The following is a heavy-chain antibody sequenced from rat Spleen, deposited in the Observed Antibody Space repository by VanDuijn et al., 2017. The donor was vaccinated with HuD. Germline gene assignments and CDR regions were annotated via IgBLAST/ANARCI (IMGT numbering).Heavy chain of an antibody. D-gene: IGHD2-2*01. J-gene: IGHJ1*01. Sequence: EVQLVASDGGLVQPGRSLKLSCAASGFTFSDYFMAWVRQAPAQGLEWVATISADGTNTYYRDSVKGRFTISRDDVRSTLYRQMDSLRSEDTASYYCTRAGFLRDWYFDFWGPRTMVTVSS. CDR1: GFTFSDYF. V-gene: IGHV5-29*01. CDR3: TRAGFLRDWYFDF. CDR2: ISADGTNT.